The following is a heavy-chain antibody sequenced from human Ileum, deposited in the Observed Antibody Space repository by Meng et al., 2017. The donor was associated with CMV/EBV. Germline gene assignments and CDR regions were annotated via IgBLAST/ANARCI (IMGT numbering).Heavy chain of an antibody. CDR2: INPDGGTI. V-gene: IGHV3-74*01. J-gene: IGHJ4*02. CDR1: GFSFTDTW. CDR3: ATAGNYRLDH. D-gene: IGHD1-7*01. Sequence: DVQLVGSGGGLVQPGGSLRLSCAASGFSFTDTWMHWVRQTPGKGLVWVSRINPDGGTINYADSVKGRFTISRDNAKNTLYLQMNNLRDEDTAVYYCATAGNYRLDHWGQGTLVTVSS.